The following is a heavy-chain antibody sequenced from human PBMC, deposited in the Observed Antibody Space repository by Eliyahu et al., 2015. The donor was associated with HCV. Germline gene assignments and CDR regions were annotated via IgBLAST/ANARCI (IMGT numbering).Heavy chain of an antibody. CDR2: IXGGGGSX. CDR3: ARLTGSGYYKPIDY. J-gene: IGHJ4*02. V-gene: IGHV3-23*01. Sequence: EVQLLESGGGLVQPGGSLRLSCVTSGFTFSNFGMSWVRRAPGKGLEWVSAIXGGGGSXDHTDSVRGRFAISRDNSKNTVYMYMHSLKADDTAVYYCARLTGSGYYKPIDYWGQGTLVTVSS. CDR1: GFTFSNFG. D-gene: IGHD3-22*01.